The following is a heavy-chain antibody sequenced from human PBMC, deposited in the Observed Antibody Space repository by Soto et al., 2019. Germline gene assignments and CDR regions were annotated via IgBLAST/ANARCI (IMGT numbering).Heavy chain of an antibody. CDR1: GFTVSSAS. CDR3: ARKTFSSSWSRVSNNWFDP. CDR2: ISSSSSYI. Sequence: GGSLRLSCAASGFTVSSASMNWVRQAPGKGLEWVSSISSSSSYIYYADSVKGRFTISRDNAKNSLYLQMNSLRAEDTAVYYCARKTFSSSWSRVSNNWFDPWGQGTLVTVSS. V-gene: IGHV3-21*01. J-gene: IGHJ5*02. D-gene: IGHD6-13*01.